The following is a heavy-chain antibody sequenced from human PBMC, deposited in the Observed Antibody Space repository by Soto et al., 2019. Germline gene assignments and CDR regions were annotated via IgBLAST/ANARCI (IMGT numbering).Heavy chain of an antibody. CDR2: IYYSGST. D-gene: IGHD3-9*01. J-gene: IGHJ4*02. CDR1: GGSINSNNYY. V-gene: IGHV4-39*01. CDR3: ARSLPKSLLRYFVPDDY. Sequence: QLQLQESGPGLVKPSETLSLTCTVSGGSINSNNYYWGWIRQPPGKELEWIGSIYYSGSTYYNPSLKSRVTISVDTSKNQFSLKLSSVTAADTAVYYCARSLPKSLLRYFVPDDYWGQGTLVTVSS.